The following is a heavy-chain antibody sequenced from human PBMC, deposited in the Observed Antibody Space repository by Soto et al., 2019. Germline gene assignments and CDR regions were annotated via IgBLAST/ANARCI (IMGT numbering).Heavy chain of an antibody. CDR1: GGSISSGGYY. CDR3: ARRMGNHFDP. CDR2: IYYTGST. J-gene: IGHJ5*02. Sequence: QVQLQESGPGLVKPSQTLSLTCTVSGGSISSGGYYWTWIRQHPGKGLEWIGYIYYTGSTYYNPSLTRRVTISVDTSKNQFSLKLRSVTAADTAVYYCARRMGNHFDPWGQGTLVTVSS. D-gene: IGHD7-27*01. V-gene: IGHV4-31*03.